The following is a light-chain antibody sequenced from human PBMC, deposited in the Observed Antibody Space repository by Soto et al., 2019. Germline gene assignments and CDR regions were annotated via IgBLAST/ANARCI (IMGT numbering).Light chain of an antibody. CDR1: MRDVVSYNL. CDR3: SSFVYQSRLI. Sequence: QSALTQPASVSGSPGQSITISCAVTMRDVVSYNLVSWYQQHPGRAPQLIIFEVRYRPAGISSRFSGSKSGNTASLTISGLQYDYEADYYCSSFVYQSRLIFGGGTKRPVL. V-gene: IGLV2-14*01. J-gene: IGLJ2*01. CDR2: EVR.